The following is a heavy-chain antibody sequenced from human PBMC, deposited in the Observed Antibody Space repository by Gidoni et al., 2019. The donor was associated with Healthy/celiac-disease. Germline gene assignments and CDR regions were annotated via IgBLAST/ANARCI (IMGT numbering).Heavy chain of an antibody. CDR2: IWYDGSNK. CDR3: ARGHDSSGYYYTDAFDI. D-gene: IGHD3-22*01. V-gene: IGHV3-33*01. Sequence: GLEWVAVIWYDGSNKYYADSVKGRFTISRDNSKNTLYLQMNSLRAEDTAVYYCARGHDSSGYYYTDAFDIWGQGTMVTVSS. J-gene: IGHJ3*02.